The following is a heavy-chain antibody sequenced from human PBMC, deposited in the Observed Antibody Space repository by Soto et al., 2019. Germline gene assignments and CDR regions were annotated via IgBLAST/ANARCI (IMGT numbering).Heavy chain of an antibody. V-gene: IGHV2-5*02. J-gene: IGHJ4*02. CDR2: LYWDDDK. CDR3: AHGTYGDYLDY. Sequence: QITLKESGPTLVKPTQTLTLTCTFSGFSLSTSGVGVGWIRQPPGKALEWLALLYWDDDKRYSPSLKSRLTITKDTTQNQVVLTITNMAPVDTATYYCAHGTYGDYLDYCGKATLFTVSS. CDR1: GFSLSTSGVG. D-gene: IGHD4-17*01.